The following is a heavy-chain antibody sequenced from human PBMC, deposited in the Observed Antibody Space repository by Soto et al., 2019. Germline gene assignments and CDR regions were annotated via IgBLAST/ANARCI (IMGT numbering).Heavy chain of an antibody. V-gene: IGHV1-8*02. CDR1: GYNFGNYD. Sequence: QVQLVQSGAEVKKPGASVKVSCKASGYNFGNYDLNWVRQATGQVLEWMGGMKPKKGDTGHAQNFNVGVILCRDTSVSTAYMELGGLRPDDPAVYYCARGPSRLIMIAALAEGLLWLDPWGQGTLVIVSS. D-gene: IGHD2-21*01. CDR2: MKPKKGDT. J-gene: IGHJ5*02. CDR3: ARGPSRLIMIAALAEGLLWLDP.